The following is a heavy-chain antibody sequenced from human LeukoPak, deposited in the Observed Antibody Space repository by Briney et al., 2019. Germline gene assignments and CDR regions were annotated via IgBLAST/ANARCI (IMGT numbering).Heavy chain of an antibody. CDR3: ARDHSPHMVAIIDY. CDR2: ISYDGSNK. J-gene: IGHJ4*02. CDR1: GFTFSSYA. Sequence: SGGSLRLSCAASGFTFSSYAMHWVRQAPGKGLEWVAVISYDGSNKYYADSVKGRFTISRDNSKNTLYLQMNSLRAEDTAVYYCARDHSPHMVAIIDYWGQGTLVTVSS. D-gene: IGHD5-12*01. V-gene: IGHV3-30-3*01.